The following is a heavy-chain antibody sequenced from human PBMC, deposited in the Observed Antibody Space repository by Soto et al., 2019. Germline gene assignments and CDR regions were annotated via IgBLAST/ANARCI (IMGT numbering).Heavy chain of an antibody. CDR2: TSYDGSSE. V-gene: IGHV3-30-3*01. J-gene: IGHJ4*02. D-gene: IGHD1-1*01. Sequence: GGSLRLSCVASGFSFSGLAMQWVRQAPGKGLEWVAVTSYDGSSEKYADSVKGRFTISRDNSKNTMYLQMNSLRAEDTAVYYCVRDPSSVTTRRLDYWGQGTLVTVSS. CDR1: GFSFSGLA. CDR3: VRDPSSVTTRRLDY.